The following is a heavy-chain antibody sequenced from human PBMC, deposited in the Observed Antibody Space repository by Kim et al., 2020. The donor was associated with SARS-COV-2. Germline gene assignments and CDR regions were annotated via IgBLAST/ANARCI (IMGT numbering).Heavy chain of an antibody. J-gene: IGHJ4*02. D-gene: IGHD6-6*01. Sequence: GGSLRLSFSASGFTFSSYAMHWVRQAPGKGLDWVAHIWYDGSKRYYADSVKGRCTISRDNSKNNLYLQINSLRTEDTAVYYCATSIAARPWGFDFWGQGT. CDR2: IWYDGSKR. V-gene: IGHV3-30-3*01. CDR1: GFTFSSYA. CDR3: ATSIAARPWGFDF.